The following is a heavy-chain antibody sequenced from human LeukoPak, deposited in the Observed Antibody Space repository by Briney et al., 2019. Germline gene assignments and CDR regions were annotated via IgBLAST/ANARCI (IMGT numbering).Heavy chain of an antibody. V-gene: IGHV1-46*03. Sequence: ASVKVSCKASGFTFTSYYMHWVRQAPGQGLEWMGIINPSGGSTSYPQKFQGRVTMTRDTSTSTVYMELSSLRSEDTAVYYCACVVRGAFDIWGQGTTVTVSS. J-gene: IGHJ3*02. D-gene: IGHD2-21*01. CDR3: ACVVRGAFDI. CDR2: INPSGGST. CDR1: GFTFTSYY.